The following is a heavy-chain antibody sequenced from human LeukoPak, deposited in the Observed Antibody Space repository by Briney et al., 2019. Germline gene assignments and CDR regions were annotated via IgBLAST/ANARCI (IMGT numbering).Heavy chain of an antibody. CDR2: VSATGGSS. CDR3: ARACSGGGCYLAAFDI. D-gene: IGHD2-15*01. J-gene: IGHJ3*02. V-gene: IGHV3-23*01. Sequence: GGSLRLSCAASAFTFSNYAMSWGRQAPGKGLEWVSAVSATGGSSYYADSMKGRFTISRDNSKSTLFLQMDSLRAEDTAVYYCARACSGGGCYLAAFDIWGQGPMVTVSS. CDR1: AFTFSNYA.